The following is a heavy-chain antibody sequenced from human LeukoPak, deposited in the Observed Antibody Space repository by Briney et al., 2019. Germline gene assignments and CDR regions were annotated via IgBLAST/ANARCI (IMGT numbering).Heavy chain of an antibody. Sequence: GRSLRLSCAASGFTFSSYGMHWVRQAPGKGLEWVAVISYDGSNKYYADSVKGRFTISRDNSKNTLYLQMNSLRAEDTAVYYCAADVDIVATIRWGQGTLVTVSS. V-gene: IGHV3-30*03. J-gene: IGHJ4*02. CDR2: ISYDGSNK. D-gene: IGHD5-12*01. CDR1: GFTFSSYG. CDR3: AADVDIVATIR.